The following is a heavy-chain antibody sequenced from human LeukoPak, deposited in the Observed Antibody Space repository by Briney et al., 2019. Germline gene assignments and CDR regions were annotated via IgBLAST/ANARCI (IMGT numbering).Heavy chain of an antibody. CDR2: ISAYNGNT. CDR3: AREDCSGGSCYSDY. J-gene: IGHJ4*02. V-gene: IGHV1-18*04. CDR1: GYTFTSYG. Sequence: ASVKVSCKASGYTFTSYGISWVRQAPGQGLEWMGWISAYNGNTNYAQKLQGRVTMTTDTSTSTAYMELRSLRSDDTAVYYSAREDCSGGSCYSDYWGQGTLVTVSS. D-gene: IGHD2-15*01.